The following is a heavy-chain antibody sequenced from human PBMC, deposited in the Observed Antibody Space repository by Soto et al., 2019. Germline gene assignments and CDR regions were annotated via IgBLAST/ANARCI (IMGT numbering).Heavy chain of an antibody. V-gene: IGHV5-10-1*01. D-gene: IGHD3-9*01. CDR1: GYSFTSYW. CDR3: ARLDILTGYYSLHYYGMDV. J-gene: IGHJ6*02. Sequence: GESLKISCKGSGYSFTSYWISWVRQMPGKGLEWMGRIDPSDSYTNYSPSFQGHVTISADKSISTAYLQWSSQKASDTAIYYCARLDILTGYYSLHYYGMDVWGQGTTVTVSS. CDR2: IDPSDSYT.